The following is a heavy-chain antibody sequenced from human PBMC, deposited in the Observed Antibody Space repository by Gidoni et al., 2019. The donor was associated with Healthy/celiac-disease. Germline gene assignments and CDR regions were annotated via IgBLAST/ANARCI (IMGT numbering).Heavy chain of an antibody. D-gene: IGHD4-17*01. CDR3: AKDMVDYGDYGALDY. J-gene: IGHJ4*02. CDR2: ISWNSGSI. V-gene: IGHV3-9*01. CDR1: GFTFDDYA. Sequence: EVQLVESGGGLVQPGRSLRLSCAASGFTFDDYAMHWVRQAPGKGLEWVSGISWNSGSIGYADSVKGRFTISRDNAKNSLYLQMNSLRAEDTALYYCAKDMVDYGDYGALDYWGQGTLVTVSS.